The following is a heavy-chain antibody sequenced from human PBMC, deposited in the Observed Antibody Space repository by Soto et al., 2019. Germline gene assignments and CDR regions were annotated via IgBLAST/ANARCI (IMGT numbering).Heavy chain of an antibody. CDR1: GFTFSSYE. D-gene: IGHD3-3*01. CDR3: ATRPLNYDFWSGYPQPLGYYYGMDA. V-gene: IGHV3-48*03. J-gene: IGHJ6*02. CDR2: ISSSGSTI. Sequence: GGSLRLSCAASGFTFSSYEMNWVRQAPGKGLEWVSYISSSGSTIYYADSVKGRFTISRDNAKNSLYLQMNSLRAEDTAVYYCATRPLNYDFWSGYPQPLGYYYGMDAWGQGTTVTVSS.